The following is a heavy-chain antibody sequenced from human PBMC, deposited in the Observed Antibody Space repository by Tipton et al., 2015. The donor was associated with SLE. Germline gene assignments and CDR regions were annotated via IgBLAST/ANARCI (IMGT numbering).Heavy chain of an antibody. CDR3: ARDGGAGRAALDI. CDR2: IYDIGNT. D-gene: IGHD3-16*01. Sequence: LSLTCTVSGGPISTKNYYWSWIRQPAGKGLEWIGRIYDIGNTNFNPSLKSRVTISIDASKNQVSLKLTSVTAADTAVYYCARDGGAGRAALDIWGQGTAVTVSS. V-gene: IGHV4-61*02. CDR1: GGPISTKNYY. J-gene: IGHJ3*02.